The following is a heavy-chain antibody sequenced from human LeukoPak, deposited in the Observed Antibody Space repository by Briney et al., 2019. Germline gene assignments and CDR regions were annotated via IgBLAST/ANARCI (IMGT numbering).Heavy chain of an antibody. CDR3: ARDYRARVGRHSDLGGECDY. CDR1: GYTFTSYG. D-gene: IGHD1-26*01. V-gene: IGHV1-18*01. J-gene: IGHJ4*02. Sequence: ASVKVSCKASGYTFTSYGFSWVRQAPGQGLEWMGWISAYNGDTKYAQRYQGRVTLTTGTSTGTAYMELRSLRYDDTAVYYCARDYRARVGRHSDLGGECDYWGQGTLVTVSS. CDR2: ISAYNGDT.